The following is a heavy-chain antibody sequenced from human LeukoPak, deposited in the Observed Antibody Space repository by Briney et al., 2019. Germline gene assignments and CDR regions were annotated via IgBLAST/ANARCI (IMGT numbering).Heavy chain of an antibody. CDR2: ISYDGSNK. Sequence: GGSLRFTCAASGFTFSSHAMHWVRQAPGKGLEWVAVISYDGSNKYYADSVKGRFTISRDNSKNTLYLQMNSLRAEDTAVYYCARGGYPTYYYDSSGYSFDYWGQGTLVTVSS. D-gene: IGHD3-22*01. CDR3: ARGGYPTYYYDSSGYSFDY. CDR1: GFTFSSHA. J-gene: IGHJ4*02. V-gene: IGHV3-30*04.